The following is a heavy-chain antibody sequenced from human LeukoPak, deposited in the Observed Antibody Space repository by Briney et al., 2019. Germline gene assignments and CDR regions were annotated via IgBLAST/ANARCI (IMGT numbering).Heavy chain of an antibody. CDR2: ISSSGNTI. J-gene: IGHJ4*02. Sequence: GGSLRLSCSASGFTFSSYEMNWVRQAPGKGLGWVSYISSSGNTIYYADSVKGRFTISRDNAKNSLFLQMNSLRAEDTAVYYCARDLEHRSGYTLDYWGQGTLVTVSS. V-gene: IGHV3-48*03. D-gene: IGHD3-3*01. CDR3: ARDLEHRSGYTLDY. CDR1: GFTFSSYE.